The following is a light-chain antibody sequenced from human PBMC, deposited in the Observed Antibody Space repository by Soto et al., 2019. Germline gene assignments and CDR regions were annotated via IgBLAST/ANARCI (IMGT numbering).Light chain of an antibody. CDR3: MQGSHWPTT. CDR2: LGS. Sequence: DIVIAQSPLSLPVTPGEPASISCSSSQSLLHSNGYNYLDWYLQKPGQSPQLLIYLGSNRSSGVPDRFSGSGSGTDFTLKISRVEAEDVGVYYCMQGSHWPTTFGQGTRLEIK. J-gene: IGKJ5*01. CDR1: QSLLHSNGYNY. V-gene: IGKV2-28*01.